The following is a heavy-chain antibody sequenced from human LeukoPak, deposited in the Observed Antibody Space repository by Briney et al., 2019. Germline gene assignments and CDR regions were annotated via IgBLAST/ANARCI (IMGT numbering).Heavy chain of an antibody. CDR2: ISAYNGNT. J-gene: IGHJ3*02. CDR3: ARAGPYDFWSGYWLDI. D-gene: IGHD3-3*01. Sequence: ASVKVSCKASGYTFTSYGISWVRQATGQGLEWMGWISAYNGNTNYAQKLQGRVTMTTDTSTSTAYMELRSLRSDDTAVYYCARAGPYDFWSGYWLDIWGQGTMVTVSS. CDR1: GYTFTSYG. V-gene: IGHV1-18*01.